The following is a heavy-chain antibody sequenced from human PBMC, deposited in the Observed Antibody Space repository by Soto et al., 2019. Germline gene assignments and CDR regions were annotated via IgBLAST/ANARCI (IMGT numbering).Heavy chain of an antibody. D-gene: IGHD6-19*01. CDR1: GLSFSNYG. J-gene: IGHJ4*02. V-gene: IGHV3-30*18. CDR2: ISDDGNSQ. Sequence: QVQLVELGGGAVQPGGSLTLSCTASGLSFSNYGMHWVRQAPGKGLEWVAIISDDGNSQNYAGSVKGRLTISRDNFKNTMYPQMDRLRGDDKAVYYCAKDRYSSSPGHLECWGQGTLVTVSS. CDR3: AKDRYSSSPGHLEC.